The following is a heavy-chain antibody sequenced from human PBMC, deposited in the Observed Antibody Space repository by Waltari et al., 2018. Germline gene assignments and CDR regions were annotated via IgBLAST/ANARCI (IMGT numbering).Heavy chain of an antibody. D-gene: IGHD3-10*01. V-gene: IGHV4-34*01. Sequence: QAQLHQWGAGLLKPSETLSLTCAVSGGSFSGYFWSWIRQSPGKGQEWIGAINRDGTANYNPSLKSRVGMSVDTIKSQISLCLSSVTAADAAVYYCARVGDYHGSGRFGLDVWGRGTRVTVSS. CDR2: INRDGTA. J-gene: IGHJ6*02. CDR3: ARVGDYHGSGRFGLDV. CDR1: GGSFSGYF.